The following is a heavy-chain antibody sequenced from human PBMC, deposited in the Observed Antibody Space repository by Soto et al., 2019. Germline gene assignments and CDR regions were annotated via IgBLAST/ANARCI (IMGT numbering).Heavy chain of an antibody. Sequence: EVQLLESGGGLVQPGGSLRLSCAASGFTFSSYALSWVRQAPGKGLEWVSALSGTGDSADYANSVKGRFTISRDDYKTTLYLVMSSLRVEDTAIYYCARDNGNYGSGSFAHWCQGTLVTVSS. CDR3: ARDNGNYGSGSFAH. CDR1: GFTFSSYA. D-gene: IGHD3-10*01. J-gene: IGHJ4*02. CDR2: LSGTGDSA. V-gene: IGHV3-23*01.